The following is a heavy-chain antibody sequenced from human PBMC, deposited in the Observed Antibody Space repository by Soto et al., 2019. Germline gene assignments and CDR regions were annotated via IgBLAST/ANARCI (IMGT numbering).Heavy chain of an antibody. D-gene: IGHD1-26*01. CDR3: GRGPKSGNYFLSFFDY. CDR2: IYYSGST. CDR1: GGSISSYY. V-gene: IGHV4-59*01. Sequence: TSETLSLTCTVSGGSISSYYWSWIRQPPGKGLEWIGYIYYSGSTNYNPSLKSRVTISVDTSKNQFSLKLSSVTAADTAMYYCGRGPKSGNYFLSFFDYWGQGSLVTVSS. J-gene: IGHJ4*02.